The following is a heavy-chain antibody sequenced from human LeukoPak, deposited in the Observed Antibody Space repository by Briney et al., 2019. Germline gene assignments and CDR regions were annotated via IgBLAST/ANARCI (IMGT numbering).Heavy chain of an antibody. CDR2: IYYSGST. Sequence: PSETLSLTCTVSGGSISSSSYYWGWIRQPPGKGLEWIGSIYYSGSTYYNPSLKSRVTISVDTSKNQFSLKLSSVTAADTAVYYCARLTVEYYYDSSGNFDYWGQGTLVTVSS. V-gene: IGHV4-39*01. D-gene: IGHD3-22*01. J-gene: IGHJ4*02. CDR1: GGSISSSSYY. CDR3: ARLTVEYYYDSSGNFDY.